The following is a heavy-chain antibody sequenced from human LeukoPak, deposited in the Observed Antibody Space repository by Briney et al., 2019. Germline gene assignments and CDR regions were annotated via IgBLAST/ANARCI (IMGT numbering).Heavy chain of an antibody. J-gene: IGHJ4*02. CDR1: GDSINTHY. V-gene: IGHV4-4*07. CDR3: ARAGDRDYFHIDS. CDR2: IYFTGST. Sequence: SETLSLTCTVSGDSINTHYWNWIRQPAGKRPEWLGRIYFTGSTNYNPSLHSRISLSIDTSKNQLSLRLRSVTAADTATYYCARAGDRDYFHIDSWGQGTLITVSS. D-gene: IGHD4/OR15-4a*01.